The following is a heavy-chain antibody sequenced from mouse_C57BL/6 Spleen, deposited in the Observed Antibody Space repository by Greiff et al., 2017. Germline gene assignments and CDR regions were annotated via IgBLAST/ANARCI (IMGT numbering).Heavy chain of an antibody. Sequence: EVKLMESGGGLVQPGGSLKLSCAASGFTFSDYYMYWVRQTPEKRLEWVAYISNGGGSTYYPDTVKSRFTISRDNAKNNLYLQMSRLKSEDTAMYYCARRGIYDGYYYAMDYWGQGTSVTVSS. CDR2: ISNGGGST. CDR1: GFTFSDYY. CDR3: ARRGIYDGYYYAMDY. V-gene: IGHV5-12*01. J-gene: IGHJ4*01. D-gene: IGHD2-3*01.